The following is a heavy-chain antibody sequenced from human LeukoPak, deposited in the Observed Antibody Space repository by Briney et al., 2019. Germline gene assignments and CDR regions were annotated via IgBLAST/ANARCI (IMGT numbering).Heavy chain of an antibody. J-gene: IGHJ4*02. CDR2: INPNSGGT. V-gene: IGHV1-2*04. Sequence: ASVKVSCKASGYTFTGYYMHWVRQAPGQGLEWMGWINPNSGGTNYAQKFQGWVTMTGDTSISTAYMELSRLRSDDTAVYYCARAPDYDFYYFDYWGQGTLVTVSS. CDR3: ARAPDYDFYYFDY. CDR1: GYTFTGYY. D-gene: IGHD4-17*01.